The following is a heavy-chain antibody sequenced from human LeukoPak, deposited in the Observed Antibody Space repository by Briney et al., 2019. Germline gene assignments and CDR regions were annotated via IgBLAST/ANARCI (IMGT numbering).Heavy chain of an antibody. Sequence: PGGSLRLSCSASGFTFSSYAMSWVHQAPGKGLEWVSTITDSGGSTYYADSVKGRFTISRDNSKNTLYLQMNSLSPEDTAVYHCARTYGFYGSGSYYNKNYFDYWGQGTLVIVSS. J-gene: IGHJ4*02. D-gene: IGHD3-10*01. CDR3: ARTYGFYGSGSYYNKNYFDY. V-gene: IGHV3-23*01. CDR1: GFTFSSYA. CDR2: ITDSGGST.